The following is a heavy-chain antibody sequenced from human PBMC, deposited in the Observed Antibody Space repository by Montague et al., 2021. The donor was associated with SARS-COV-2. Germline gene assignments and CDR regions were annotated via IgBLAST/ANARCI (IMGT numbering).Heavy chain of an antibody. V-gene: IGHV4-39*07. J-gene: IGHJ4*02. CDR1: VGSISSNNCY. D-gene: IGHD3-22*01. CDR3: ASEGFYYDRSGPSNFDY. CDR2: INYSGST. Sequence: SETLSLTCTVSVGSISSNNCYWGWIPQPPGKALEWIGSINYSGSTYHNPSLKSRVTMSVATSENQFSLKLSSVTAAAMAVYYCASEGFYYDRSGPSNFDYWGQGTLVTVSS.